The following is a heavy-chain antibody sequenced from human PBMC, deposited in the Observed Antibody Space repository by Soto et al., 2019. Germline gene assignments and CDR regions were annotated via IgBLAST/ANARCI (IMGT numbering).Heavy chain of an antibody. CDR1: GGTFSSYA. V-gene: IGHV1-69*13. CDR2: IIPIFGTA. D-gene: IGHD4-17*01. J-gene: IGHJ5*01. Sequence: SVKVSCKASGGTFSSYAISWVRQAPGQGLEWMGGIIPIFGTANYAQKSQGRVTITADESTSTAYMELSSLRSEDTAVYYCARGDLLATVTNWFHXWCQGTFVTVSX. CDR3: ARGDLLATVTNWFHX.